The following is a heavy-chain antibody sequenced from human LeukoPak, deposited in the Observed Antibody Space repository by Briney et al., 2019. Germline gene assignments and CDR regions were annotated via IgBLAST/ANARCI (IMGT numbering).Heavy chain of an antibody. CDR2: IYCSGST. Sequence: PSETLSLSCTVSGGSISSGGYYWIWIRPRPGKGLVWIVNIYCSGSTYYNPSLKSRVTISVHTSKIQFSLKLSSVTAADTAVYYWARENPLVGMDVWGQGTTVTVSS. D-gene: IGHD2-8*02. CDR1: GGSISSGGYY. V-gene: IGHV4-31*03. J-gene: IGHJ6*02. CDR3: ARENPLVGMDV.